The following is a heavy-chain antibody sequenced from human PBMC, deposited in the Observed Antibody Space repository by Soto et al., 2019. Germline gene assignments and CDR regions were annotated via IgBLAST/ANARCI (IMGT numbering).Heavy chain of an antibody. J-gene: IGHJ3*02. CDR1: GASLGGFH. Sequence: QVRLEQWGAGLLKPSETLSLTCAIYGASLGGFHWTWLRQAPGKGLEWIGELIHGGSTNYNPSLKSRVSFSLDTSKNQFSLHLMSVTAADTAVYDCARSPLGYEYVRQTWREVGDSFDIWGRGTMVTVSS. CDR2: LIHGGST. V-gene: IGHV4-34*12. D-gene: IGHD3-16*01. CDR3: ARSPLGYEYVRQTWREVGDSFDI.